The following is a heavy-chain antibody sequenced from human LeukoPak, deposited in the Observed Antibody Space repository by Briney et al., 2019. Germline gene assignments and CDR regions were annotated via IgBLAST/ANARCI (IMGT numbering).Heavy chain of an antibody. Sequence: SETLSLTCTVSSGSVSSGTYYWSWIRQPPGKGLEWIGYISNSGSTTYNPSLKSRVTISVATSKNQFSLKLTSVNAADTALYYCARLRGGYREFDYWGQGTLVTVSS. CDR3: ARLRGGYREFDY. J-gene: IGHJ4*02. D-gene: IGHD3-16*02. CDR1: SGSVSSGTYY. V-gene: IGHV4-61*01. CDR2: ISNSGST.